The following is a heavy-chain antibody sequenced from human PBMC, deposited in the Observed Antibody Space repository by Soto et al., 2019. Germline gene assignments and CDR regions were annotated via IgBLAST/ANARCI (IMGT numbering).Heavy chain of an antibody. V-gene: IGHV4-61*01. J-gene: IGHJ4*02. CDR2: IYYSGST. D-gene: IGHD3-22*01. CDR3: AREGGYYDSSGYYSCFDY. CDR1: GGSVSSGSYY. Sequence: PSETLSLTCTVSGGSVSSGSYYWSWIRQPPGKGLEWIGYIYYSGSTNYNPSLKSRVTISVDTSKNQFSLKLSSVTAADTAVYYCAREGGYYDSSGYYSCFDYWGQGTLVTVSS.